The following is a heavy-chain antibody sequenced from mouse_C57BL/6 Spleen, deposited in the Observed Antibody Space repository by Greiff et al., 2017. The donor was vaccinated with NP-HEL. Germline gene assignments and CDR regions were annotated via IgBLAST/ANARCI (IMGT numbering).Heavy chain of an antibody. CDR3: ARYGGGY. CDR2: ISSGSSTI. V-gene: IGHV5-17*01. CDR1: GFTFSDYG. J-gene: IGHJ2*01. D-gene: IGHD1-2*01. Sequence: VQLKESGGGLVKPGGSLKLSCAASGFTFSDYGMHWVRQAPEKGLEWVAYISSGSSTIYYADTVKGRFTISRDNAKNTLFLQMTSLRSEDTAMYYCARYGGGYWGQGTTLIVSS.